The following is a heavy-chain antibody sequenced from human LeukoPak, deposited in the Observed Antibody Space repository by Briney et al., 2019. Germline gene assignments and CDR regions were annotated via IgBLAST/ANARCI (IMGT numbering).Heavy chain of an antibody. CDR1: GASISSGGYY. CDR2: IYYSGST. J-gene: IGHJ4*02. Sequence: TLSLTCTVSGASISSGGYYWSWIRQHPGKGLEWIGYIYYSGSTYYNPSLKSRVTISVDTSKNQFSLKLSSVTAADTAVYYCARGEYYYDSSGYYFDYWGQGTLVTVSS. D-gene: IGHD3-22*01. V-gene: IGHV4-31*03. CDR3: ARGEYYYDSSGYYFDY.